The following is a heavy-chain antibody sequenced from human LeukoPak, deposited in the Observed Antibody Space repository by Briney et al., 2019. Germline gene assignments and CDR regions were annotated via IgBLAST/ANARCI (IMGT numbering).Heavy chain of an antibody. Sequence: ASVKVSCKASGYTFTGYYMHWVRQAPGQGLEWMGWINPNSGGTNYAQKFQGRVTMTRDTSISTAYMELSRLRSDDTAVYYCAREDIVVVPAAMGDYWGQGTLVTVSS. CDR1: GYTFTGYY. D-gene: IGHD2-2*01. CDR2: INPNSGGT. V-gene: IGHV1-2*02. J-gene: IGHJ4*02. CDR3: AREDIVVVPAAMGDY.